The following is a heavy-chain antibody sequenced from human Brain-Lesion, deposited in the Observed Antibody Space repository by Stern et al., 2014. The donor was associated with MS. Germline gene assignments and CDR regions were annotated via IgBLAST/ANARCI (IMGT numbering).Heavy chain of an antibody. J-gene: IGHJ4*02. Sequence: MQLVESGPGLVKPSQTLPLTCTVSGGSINSGGYYWSWIRQSPGKGLEWIGHIYYTGSAYYAPSLKCRLSMSIDTSKNQFSLNLNSVTAADTAVYYCARGARYSDSSGYYFYFDYWGQGTLVTVSS. D-gene: IGHD3-22*01. CDR2: IYYTGSA. CDR3: ARGARYSDSSGYYFYFDY. V-gene: IGHV4-31*03. CDR1: GGSINSGGYY.